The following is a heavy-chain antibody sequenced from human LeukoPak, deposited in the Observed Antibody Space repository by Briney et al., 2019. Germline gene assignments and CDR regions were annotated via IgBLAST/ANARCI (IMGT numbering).Heavy chain of an antibody. J-gene: IGHJ4*02. V-gene: IGHV4-61*01. Sequence: SETLSLTCTVSGGSVSSGSYYWNWIRQPPGKGLEWIGFVYYSGTTHYNPSLKSRLTISVDTSKDQFSLKLSSVTAADTAVYYCASGYSGFDFSLTNWGRGTLVTVSS. CDR1: GGSVSSGSYY. CDR2: VYYSGTT. CDR3: ASGYSGFDFSLTN. D-gene: IGHD5-12*01.